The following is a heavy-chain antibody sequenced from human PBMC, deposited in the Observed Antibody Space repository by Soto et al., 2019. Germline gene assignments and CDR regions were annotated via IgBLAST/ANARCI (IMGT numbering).Heavy chain of an antibody. Sequence: EVQLVESGGGLVQPGRSLRLSCAASGFTFDNYVMHWVRQAPGKGLEWVAGISWNSNNMAHADSVKGRFTISIDNAKNSLYLQMNRLRPEDTALYYCAKDMGYGDSVNWGHGTLVTVSS. V-gene: IGHV3-9*01. CDR3: AKDMGYGDSVN. D-gene: IGHD4-17*01. J-gene: IGHJ4*01. CDR2: ISWNSNNM. CDR1: GFTFDNYV.